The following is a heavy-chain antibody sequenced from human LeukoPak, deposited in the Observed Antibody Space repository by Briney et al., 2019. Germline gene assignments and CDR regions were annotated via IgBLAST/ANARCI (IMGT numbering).Heavy chain of an antibody. Sequence: GGSLRLSCAASGFTFSSYAMHWARQAPGKGLEWVAVISYDGSNKYYADSVKGRFTISRDNSKNTLYLQMNSLRAEDTAVYYCARDSQRYSSSWNAFDIWGQGTMVTVSS. V-gene: IGHV3-30*04. CDR2: ISYDGSNK. CDR1: GFTFSSYA. CDR3: ARDSQRYSSSWNAFDI. J-gene: IGHJ3*02. D-gene: IGHD6-13*01.